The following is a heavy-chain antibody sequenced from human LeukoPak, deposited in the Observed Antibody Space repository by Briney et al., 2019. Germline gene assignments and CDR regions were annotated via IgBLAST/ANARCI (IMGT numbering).Heavy chain of an antibody. CDR3: ARGGPYCSSTSCYAENWFDP. D-gene: IGHD2-2*01. CDR1: GGSFSGYY. J-gene: IGHJ5*02. Sequence: SETLSLTCAVYGGSFSGYYWSWIRQPPGKGLEWIGEINHSGSTNYNPSLKSRVTISVDTSKNQFSLKLSSVTAADTAVYYCARGGPYCSSTSCYAENWFDPWGQGTLVTVSS. CDR2: INHSGST. V-gene: IGHV4-34*01.